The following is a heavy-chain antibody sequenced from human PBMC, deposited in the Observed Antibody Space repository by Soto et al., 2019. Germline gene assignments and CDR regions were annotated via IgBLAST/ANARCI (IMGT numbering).Heavy chain of an antibody. Sequence: QVRLVESGGGVVQPGRSLRLSCAASGFDFSDHGMHWVRQAPGEGLEWVTVISYDGTAKYYKESVKGRFTTSRDDSKKTLSLQIDSLRVEDTAVYYCAKDEGRFVRNYFNYGIDVWGLGTTVTVSS. V-gene: IGHV3-33*03. J-gene: IGHJ6*02. CDR1: GFDFSDHG. CDR2: ISYDGTAK. D-gene: IGHD3-3*01. CDR3: AKDEGRFVRNYFNYGIDV.